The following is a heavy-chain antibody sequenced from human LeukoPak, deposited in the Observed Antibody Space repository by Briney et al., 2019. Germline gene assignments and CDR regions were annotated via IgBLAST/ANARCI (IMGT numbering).Heavy chain of an antibody. V-gene: IGHV3-33*08. D-gene: IGHD4-17*01. Sequence: PGGSLRLSCAASGFAFSHYWMTWVRQAPGKGLEWVAVIWYDGSKQYYADFVKGRFTISRDNSKNTLDLQMNSLRAEDTAVYYCARDNRYGDYNAFDIWGQGTMVTVSS. CDR1: GFAFSHYW. CDR2: IWYDGSKQ. J-gene: IGHJ3*02. CDR3: ARDNRYGDYNAFDI.